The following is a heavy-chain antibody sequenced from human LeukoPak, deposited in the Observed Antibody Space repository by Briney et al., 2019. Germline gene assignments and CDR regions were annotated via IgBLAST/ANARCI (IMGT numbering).Heavy chain of an antibody. V-gene: IGHV4-39*01. J-gene: IGHJ5*02. CDR2: IYYSGNT. Sequence: SETLSLTCTVSGGSISSSSYYWGWIRQPPGKGLEWIGSIYYSGNTYYNPSLQSRVTTSVDTSKNQFSLKLSSVTAADTAVYYCARGTVCSSTSCYPSDPGFHRHQRRGWFDPWGQGTLVTVSS. CDR3: ARGTVCSSTSCYPSDPGFHRHQRRGWFDP. D-gene: IGHD2-2*01. CDR1: GGSISSSSYY.